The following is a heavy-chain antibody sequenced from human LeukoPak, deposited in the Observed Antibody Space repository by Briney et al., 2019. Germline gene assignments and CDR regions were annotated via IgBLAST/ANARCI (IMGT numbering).Heavy chain of an antibody. Sequence: GGSLRLSCAASGFTLSIHWWSWVRQAPGKGLEWVASIKGDGSEIYYVDSVKGRFTISRDNAKKLLYLQMNSLRAEDTAVYYCVRAPIVAAGLVDSWGQGTLVTVSS. D-gene: IGHD3/OR15-3a*01. CDR2: IKGDGSEI. CDR1: GFTLSIHW. V-gene: IGHV3-7*04. J-gene: IGHJ5*01. CDR3: VRAPIVAAGLVDS.